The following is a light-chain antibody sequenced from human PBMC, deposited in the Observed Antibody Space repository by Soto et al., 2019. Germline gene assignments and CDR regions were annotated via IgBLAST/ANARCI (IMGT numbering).Light chain of an antibody. J-gene: IGKJ5*01. V-gene: IGKV3-11*01. CDR3: QQRSNWPPL. Sequence: EIVMTQSPATLSVSPGERATLSCRASQSVSSNLAWYQQKPGQTPKLLIYVASTRATGIPARFSGSGSGTDFTLTISSLEPEDFAVYYCQQRSNWPPLFGQGTRLEIK. CDR1: QSVSSN. CDR2: VAS.